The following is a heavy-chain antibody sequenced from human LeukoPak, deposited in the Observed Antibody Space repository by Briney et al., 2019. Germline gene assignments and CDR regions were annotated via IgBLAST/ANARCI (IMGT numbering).Heavy chain of an antibody. J-gene: IGHJ4*02. D-gene: IGHD3-16*02. CDR1: GFTFSSYG. Sequence: GGSLRLSCAASGFTFSSYGMHWVRQAPGKGLEWVAFIRYDGSNKYYADSVKGRFTISRDNAKNSLYLQMNSLRAEDTAVYYCARGELYVWGSYPDCWGQGTLVTVSS. V-gene: IGHV3-30*02. CDR2: IRYDGSNK. CDR3: ARGELYVWGSYPDC.